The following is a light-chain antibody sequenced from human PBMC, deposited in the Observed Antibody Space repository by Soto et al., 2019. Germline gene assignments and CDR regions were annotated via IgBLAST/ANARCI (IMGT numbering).Light chain of an antibody. Sequence: QSVLTQPASVSGSPGQSITISCIGASSDINTSRYVSWYQQHPGKAPKLLIYEVSIRPSGVSSRFSGSKSANTASLTISGLQAEDEGDYYCQSCHNNVRDRVFGGGTKLTVL. V-gene: IGLV2-14*01. CDR2: EVS. CDR1: SSDINTSRY. J-gene: IGLJ3*02. CDR3: QSCHNNVRDRV.